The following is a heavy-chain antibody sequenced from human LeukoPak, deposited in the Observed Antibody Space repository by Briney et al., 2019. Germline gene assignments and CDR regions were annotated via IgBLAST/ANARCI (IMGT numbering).Heavy chain of an antibody. CDR1: GFTFSHHN. Sequence: PGGSLRLSCVASGFTFSHHNINWVRQAPGKGLEWVSSIGSGSNNIYYADSVKGRFTISRDNAKNSVYLQMNSLRAEDTALYYCARDLYGSGSKPFDYWGQGTLVTVSS. J-gene: IGHJ4*02. CDR3: ARDLYGSGSKPFDY. D-gene: IGHD3-10*01. CDR2: IGSGSNNI. V-gene: IGHV3-21*04.